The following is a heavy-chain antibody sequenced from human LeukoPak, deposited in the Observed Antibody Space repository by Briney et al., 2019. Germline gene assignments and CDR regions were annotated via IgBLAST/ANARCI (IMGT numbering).Heavy chain of an antibody. Sequence: ASVKVSCKASGGTFSSYAISWVRQAPGQGLEWMGGIIPIFGTANYAQKFQGRVTITADKSTSTAYMELRSLRSDDTAVYYCAREGDHYYDSSGYRKFDYWGQGTLVTVSS. CDR3: AREGDHYYDSSGYRKFDY. CDR2: IIPIFGTA. CDR1: GGTFSSYA. J-gene: IGHJ4*02. V-gene: IGHV1-69*06. D-gene: IGHD3-22*01.